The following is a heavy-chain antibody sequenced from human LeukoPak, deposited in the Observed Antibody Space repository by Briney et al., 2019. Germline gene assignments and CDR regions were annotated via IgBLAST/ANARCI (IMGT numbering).Heavy chain of an antibody. V-gene: IGHV4-30-2*01. J-gene: IGHJ4*02. CDR2: IYHSGIT. D-gene: IGHD4-17*01. CDR3: ARGRTTPPGDYIFDY. Sequence: SETLSLTCAVSGDSVNSGGFSWSWIRKPPGKDLEWIGYIYHSGITYYNPSLKSRVTMSLDTTKNQFSLQLTSVTAADTAVYYCARGRTTPPGDYIFDYWGQGTLVTVTS. CDR1: GDSVNSGGFS.